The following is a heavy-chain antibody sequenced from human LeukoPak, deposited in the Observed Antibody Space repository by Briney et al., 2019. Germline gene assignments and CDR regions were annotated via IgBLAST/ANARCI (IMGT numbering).Heavy chain of an antibody. CDR1: GFIFSNYG. V-gene: IGHV3-7*01. D-gene: IGHD6-6*01. CDR2: IKQDGSEK. Sequence: PGGSLRLSCAASGFIFSNYGMYWVRQAPGKGLEWVANIKQDGSEKDYVDFVKGRFTISRDNAKNSLYLQMNSLTAEDTAVYYCARESFAARWDWGQGTLVTVSS. J-gene: IGHJ4*02. CDR3: ARESFAARWD.